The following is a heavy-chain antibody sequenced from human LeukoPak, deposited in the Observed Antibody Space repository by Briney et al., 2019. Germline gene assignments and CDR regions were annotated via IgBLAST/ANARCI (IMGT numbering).Heavy chain of an antibody. D-gene: IGHD1-26*01. CDR3: ANSGSYGAVPYNWFDP. V-gene: IGHV3-30*18. CDR2: ISYDGSNK. CDR1: GFTFSSYS. J-gene: IGHJ5*02. Sequence: GGSLRLSCAASGFTFSSYSMNWVRQAPGKGLEWVAVISYDGSNKYYADSVKGRFTISRDNSKNTLYLQMNSLRAEDTAVYYCANSGSYGAVPYNWFDPWGQGTLVTVSS.